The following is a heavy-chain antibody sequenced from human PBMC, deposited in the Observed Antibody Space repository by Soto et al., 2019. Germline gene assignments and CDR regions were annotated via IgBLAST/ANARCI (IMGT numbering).Heavy chain of an antibody. CDR2: IIPILGIA. Sequence: QVQLVQSGAEVKKPGSSVKVSCKASGGTFSSYTISWVRQAPGQGLEWMGRIIPILGIANYAQKFQGRVTITADKSTSTAYMELSSLRSEDTSVYYCARDLYGSGSYYYYFDYWGHGTLVTVSS. V-gene: IGHV1-69*08. J-gene: IGHJ4*01. CDR1: GGTFSSYT. D-gene: IGHD3-10*01. CDR3: ARDLYGSGSYYYYFDY.